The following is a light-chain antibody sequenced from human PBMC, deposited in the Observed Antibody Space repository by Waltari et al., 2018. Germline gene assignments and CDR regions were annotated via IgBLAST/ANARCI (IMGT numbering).Light chain of an antibody. V-gene: IGLV2-14*01. CDR1: NSDVGAYDF. CDR2: DFS. CDR3: CSYTSTSTWV. Sequence: QSALTQPASVSGSPRQSITISCTGTNSDVGAYDFVSWYQQHPGKAPRLMIYDFSKRPSGVSSRFSGSKSGNTASLTISGLQSEDEADYYCCSYTSTSTWVFGGGTKLTVL. J-gene: IGLJ3*02.